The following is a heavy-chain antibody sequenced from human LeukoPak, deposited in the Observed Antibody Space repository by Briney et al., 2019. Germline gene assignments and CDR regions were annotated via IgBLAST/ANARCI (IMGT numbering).Heavy chain of an antibody. V-gene: IGHV3-48*01. CDR1: GFTFSSYS. D-gene: IGHD1-26*01. Sequence: PGGSLRLSCAASGFTFSSYSMNWVRQAPGKGLEWVSYISSSSSTIYYADSVKGRFTISRDNSKNTLYLQMNSLRAEDTAVYYCARYNIVGATTSYYYYGMDVWGQGTTVTVSS. CDR2: ISSSSSTI. CDR3: ARYNIVGATTSYYYYGMDV. J-gene: IGHJ6*02.